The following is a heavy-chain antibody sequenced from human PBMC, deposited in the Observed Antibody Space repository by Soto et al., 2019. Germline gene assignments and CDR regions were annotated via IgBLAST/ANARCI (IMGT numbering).Heavy chain of an antibody. CDR3: ARDSRPYYGMDV. J-gene: IGHJ6*02. Sequence: SETLSLTCTVSGSSISSYYWSWIRQPAGKGLEWIGRIYTSGSTNYNPSLKSRGTILVDTSKNPFSLKLSSLNAADTAEYYWARDSRPYYGMDVWRQGTTVTVSS. D-gene: IGHD6-13*01. CDR1: GSSISSYY. CDR2: IYTSGST. V-gene: IGHV4-4*07.